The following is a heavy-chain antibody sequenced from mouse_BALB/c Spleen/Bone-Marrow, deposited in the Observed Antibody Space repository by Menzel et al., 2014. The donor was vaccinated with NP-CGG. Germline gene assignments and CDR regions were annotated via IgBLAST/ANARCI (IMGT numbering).Heavy chain of an antibody. Sequence: EVKVVESGPGLVKPSQTVSLTCTVTGISITTGNYRWSWIRQFPGNKLEWIGXIYYSGTITYNPSLTSRTTITRDTSKNQFFLEMNSLTAEDTATYYCARYGNYFDYWGQVTTLTVSS. CDR1: GISITTGNYR. CDR3: ARYGNYFDY. J-gene: IGHJ2*01. V-gene: IGHV3-5*02. D-gene: IGHD2-1*01. CDR2: IYYSGTI.